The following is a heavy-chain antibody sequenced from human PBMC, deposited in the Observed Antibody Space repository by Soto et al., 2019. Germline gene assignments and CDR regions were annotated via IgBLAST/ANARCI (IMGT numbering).Heavy chain of an antibody. V-gene: IGHV4-59*01. CDR2: IYYSGST. Sequence: SETLSLTCTVSGGSISSYYWSWIRQPPGKGLEWIGYIYYSGSTNYNPSLKSRVTISVDTSKNQFSLKLSSVTAADTAVYYCARGRIAARPSFDYWGQGTLVTVSS. J-gene: IGHJ4*02. CDR3: ARGRIAARPSFDY. CDR1: GGSISSYY. D-gene: IGHD6-6*01.